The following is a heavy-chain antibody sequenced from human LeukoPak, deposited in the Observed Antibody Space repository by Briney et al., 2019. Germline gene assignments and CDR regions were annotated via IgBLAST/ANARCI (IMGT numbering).Heavy chain of an antibody. CDR2: SYSAGAT. CDR1: GFTFSSCW. Sequence: GGSLRLSCAASGFTFSSCWMSWVRQAPGKGLEWLSSSYSAGATYYADSVKGRFTISRDNSKNTLYLQMNSLRAEDTAVYYCAKARAPYSSSIQTQYYFDYWGQGTLVTVSS. J-gene: IGHJ4*02. D-gene: IGHD6-6*01. CDR3: AKARAPYSSSIQTQYYFDY. V-gene: IGHV3-66*02.